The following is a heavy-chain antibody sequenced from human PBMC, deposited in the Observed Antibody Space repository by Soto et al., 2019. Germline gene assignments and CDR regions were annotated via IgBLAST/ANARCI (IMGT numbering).Heavy chain of an antibody. CDR3: ARQAFCSGGNCFPRFFDY. Sequence: GASVKVSCKASGYTFTSYGISWVRQAPGQGLEWMGWISAYNGNTNYAQKLQGRVTMTTDTSTSTAYMELRSLRSDDTAVYYCARQAFCSGGNCFPRFFDYWGQGALVTVSS. CDR1: GYTFTSYG. J-gene: IGHJ4*02. CDR2: ISAYNGNT. V-gene: IGHV1-18*01. D-gene: IGHD2-15*01.